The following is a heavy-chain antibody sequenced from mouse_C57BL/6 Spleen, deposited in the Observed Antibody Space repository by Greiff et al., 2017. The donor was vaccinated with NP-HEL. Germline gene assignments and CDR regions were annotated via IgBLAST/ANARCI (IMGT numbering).Heavy chain of an antibody. J-gene: IGHJ4*01. Sequence: VQLQQSGPELVKPGASVKISCKASGYAFSSSWMNWVKQRPGKGLEWIGRIYPGDGDTNYNGKFKGKATLTADKSSSTAYMQLSSLTSEDSAVYFCARSPLTGPYAMDYWGQGTSVTVSS. CDR3: ARSPLTGPYAMDY. CDR1: GYAFSSSW. D-gene: IGHD4-1*01. V-gene: IGHV1-82*01. CDR2: IYPGDGDT.